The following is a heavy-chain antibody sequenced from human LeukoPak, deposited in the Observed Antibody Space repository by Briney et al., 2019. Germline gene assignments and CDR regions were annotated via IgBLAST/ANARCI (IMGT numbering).Heavy chain of an antibody. D-gene: IGHD3-10*01. CDR2: IIPILGIA. Sequence: ASVKVSCKASGGTFSSYAISWVRQAPGQGLEWMGRIIPILGIANYAQKFQGRVTITADKSTSTAYMELSSLRSEDTAVYYCAGPQGRFRELVVYWGQGTLVTVSS. CDR1: GGTFSSYA. V-gene: IGHV1-69*04. J-gene: IGHJ4*02. CDR3: AGPQGRFRELVVY.